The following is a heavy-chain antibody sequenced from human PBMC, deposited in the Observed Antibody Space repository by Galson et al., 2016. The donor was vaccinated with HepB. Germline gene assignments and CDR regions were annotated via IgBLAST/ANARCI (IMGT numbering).Heavy chain of an antibody. CDR3: AKESGNWNDGRFDS. D-gene: IGHD1-1*01. Sequence: SLRLSCATSGFTFSSYAPNWVRQAPGKGLEWVSIISGSGLSTYYADSVKGRFTISRDKSKNTLYLQMNNLRVGDTAIYYCAKESGNWNDGRFDSWGQGTPVTVSS. CDR2: ISGSGLST. CDR1: GFTFSSYA. J-gene: IGHJ5*01. V-gene: IGHV3-23*01.